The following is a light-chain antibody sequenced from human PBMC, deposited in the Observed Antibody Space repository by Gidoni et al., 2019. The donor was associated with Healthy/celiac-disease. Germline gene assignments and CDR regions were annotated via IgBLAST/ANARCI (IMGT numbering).Light chain of an antibody. CDR2: AAS. J-gene: IGKJ2*04. CDR1: QSISSY. V-gene: IGKV1-39*01. CDR3: QQSYSTLPMCS. Sequence: DIQMTQSPSSLSASVGDRVTITCRASQSISSYLNWYQQNPGKAPKLLIDAASSVKRGVPSRFSGSESGRDFTLTISSRQPEDFATYYCQQSYSTLPMCSFGQGTKLEIK.